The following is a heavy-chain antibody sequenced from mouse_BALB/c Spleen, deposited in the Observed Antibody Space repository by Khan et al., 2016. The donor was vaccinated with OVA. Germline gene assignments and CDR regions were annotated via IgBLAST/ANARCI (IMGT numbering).Heavy chain of an antibody. CDR2: IFPGDDST. CDR1: GYTFTSYD. J-gene: IGHJ1*01. Sequence: QVQLKQSGAELVKPGASVRLSCKASGYTFTSYDINWVRQRPEQGLEWIGWIFPGDDSTKYNEKFKGKATLTTDKSSSTAYMQLSRLTSEESAVYFCARHYYGGNHCWFFDGWGAGTTVTVSS. V-gene: IGHV1S56*01. D-gene: IGHD1-1*02. CDR3: ARHYYGGNHCWFFDG.